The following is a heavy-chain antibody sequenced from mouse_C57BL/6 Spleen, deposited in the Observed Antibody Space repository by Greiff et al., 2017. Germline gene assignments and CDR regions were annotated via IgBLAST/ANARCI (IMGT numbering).Heavy chain of an antibody. D-gene: IGHD1-1*01. CDR2: IYPGSGST. J-gene: IGHJ2*01. CDR3: ARRGNYYGSQFDY. Sequence: QVQLQQPGAELVKPGASVKMSCKASGYTFTSYWLTWVKQRPGQGLEWIGDIYPGSGSTNYNEKFKSKATLTVDTSSSTAYMQLSSLTSEDSAVYYCARRGNYYGSQFDYWGQGTTLTVSS. CDR1: GYTFTSYW. V-gene: IGHV1-55*01.